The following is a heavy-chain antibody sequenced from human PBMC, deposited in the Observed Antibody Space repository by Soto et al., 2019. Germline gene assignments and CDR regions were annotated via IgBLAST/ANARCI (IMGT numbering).Heavy chain of an antibody. CDR2: VSDDGSNK. J-gene: IGHJ4*02. D-gene: IGHD3-22*01. CDR3: ARECVYDSSGWSFDY. V-gene: IGHV3-30*03. Sequence: QVQLVESGGGVVQPGRSLRLSCAASGFTFSSYGMHWVRQAPGKGLEWVAVVSDDGSNKYYADSVKGRFTISRDNSKNTLDLPMNSLRAEDTVVYYCARECVYDSSGWSFDYWGQGTLVTVSS. CDR1: GFTFSSYG.